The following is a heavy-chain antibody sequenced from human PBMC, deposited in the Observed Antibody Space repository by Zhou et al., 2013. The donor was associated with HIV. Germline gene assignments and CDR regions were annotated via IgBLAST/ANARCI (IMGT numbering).Heavy chain of an antibody. D-gene: IGHD2-21*02. CDR1: GYTFTNYY. J-gene: IGHJ4*03. CDR3: ASGCLGGDCSFDH. V-gene: IGHV1-46*01. CDR2: INPSGGST. Sequence: QVQLVQSGAEVKKPGASVKVSCKASGYTFTNYYMHWVRQAPGQGLEWMGIINPSGGSTNYAQKFQDRVTINADESTSTAYMKLTSLRSEDTAVYYCASGCLGGDCSFDHSGPR.